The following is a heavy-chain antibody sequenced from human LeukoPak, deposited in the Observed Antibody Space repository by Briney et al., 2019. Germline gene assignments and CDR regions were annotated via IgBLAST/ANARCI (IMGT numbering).Heavy chain of an antibody. CDR2: IYHSGST. D-gene: IGHD3-3*01. J-gene: IGHJ4*02. Sequence: SETLSLTCTVSGYSIRSGDYWGWIRQPPGKGLEWIGNIYHSGSTYYNPSLKSRVIISVGTSKNHFSLKLSSVTAADTAVYYCARAPNYDFWSGYLDYWGQGTLVTVSS. V-gene: IGHV4-38-2*02. CDR3: ARAPNYDFWSGYLDY. CDR1: GYSIRSGDY.